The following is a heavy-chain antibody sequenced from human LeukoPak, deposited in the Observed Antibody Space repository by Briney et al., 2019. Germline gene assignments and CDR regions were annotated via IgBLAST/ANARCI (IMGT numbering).Heavy chain of an antibody. V-gene: IGHV3-23*01. Sequence: GGSLRLSCVASGFNFNDAWMSWVRQAPGKGLEWVSAISGSGESTFYADSVKGRFSVSRDNSKNTLDLQMNSLRVEDTAVYYCAKEMTPLYYYGMDVWGQGTTVTVSS. CDR1: GFNFNDAW. CDR3: AKEMTPLYYYGMDV. J-gene: IGHJ6*02. CDR2: ISGSGEST.